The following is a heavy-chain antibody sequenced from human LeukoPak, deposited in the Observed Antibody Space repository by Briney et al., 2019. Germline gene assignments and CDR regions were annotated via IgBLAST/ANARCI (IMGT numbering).Heavy chain of an antibody. CDR2: IYYSGST. V-gene: IGHV4-39*01. CDR3: ASLQWLVPMV. Sequence: SETLSLTYTVSGGSISSSSYYWGWIRQPPGKGLEWIGSIYYSGSTYYNPSLKSRVTISVDTSKNQFSLKLSSVTAADTAVYYCASLQWLVPMVWGQGTLVTVSS. CDR1: GGSISSSSYY. J-gene: IGHJ4*02. D-gene: IGHD6-19*01.